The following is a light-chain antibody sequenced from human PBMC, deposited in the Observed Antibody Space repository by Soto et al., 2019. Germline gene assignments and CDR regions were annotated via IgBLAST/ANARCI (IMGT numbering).Light chain of an antibody. CDR1: RSVSTK. CDR2: GAS. J-gene: IGKJ1*01. CDR3: QQSDNWPPT. V-gene: IGKV3-15*01. Sequence: EIVMTQSPATLSLSPGERATLPCRASRSVSTKLVWYQHKPGQPPRLLISGASARATGIPDRFSGSGSGTEFTLTIASLQSEDFAVYYCQQSDNWPPTFGQGTKVEIK.